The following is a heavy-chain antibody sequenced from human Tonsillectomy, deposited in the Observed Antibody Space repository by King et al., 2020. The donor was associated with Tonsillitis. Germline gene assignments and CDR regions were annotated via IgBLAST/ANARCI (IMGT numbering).Heavy chain of an antibody. J-gene: IGHJ4*02. Sequence: QLVQSGAEVKKPGESLKISCKVSGYSFTSYWIGWVRQMPGKGLEWMGIIYPGDSDTRYSPSFQGQVTISADKSISTAYLQWSSLKASDTAMYYCARTLSDPFYDSSGYYSSYLFDYWGQGTLVTVSS. CDR1: GYSFTSYW. CDR3: ARTLSDPFYDSSGYYSSYLFDY. CDR2: IYPGDSDT. D-gene: IGHD3-22*01. V-gene: IGHV5-51*01.